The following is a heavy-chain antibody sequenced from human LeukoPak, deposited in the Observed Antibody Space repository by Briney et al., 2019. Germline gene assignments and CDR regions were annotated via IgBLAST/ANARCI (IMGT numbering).Heavy chain of an antibody. V-gene: IGHV3-7*01. Sequence: GGSLSLSCAASGFSFNTYWMTWVRPAPGKGLEWVANVNQGGSETYYVDSVKGRFIISRDNAKNSMYLQMNSLRAEDTAVYYCVRGGLYHYSGTSGDYWGQGTLVTVSS. CDR2: VNQGGSET. CDR1: GFSFNTYW. J-gene: IGHJ4*02. CDR3: VRGGLYHYSGTSGDY. D-gene: IGHD3-16*02.